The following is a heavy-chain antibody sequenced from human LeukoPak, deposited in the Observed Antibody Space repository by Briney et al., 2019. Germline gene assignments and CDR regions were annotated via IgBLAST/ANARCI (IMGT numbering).Heavy chain of an antibody. V-gene: IGHV3-23*01. D-gene: IGHD1-26*01. CDR3: ARTIAVGATFADY. CDR1: GFTFDDYA. Sequence: GGSLRLSCAASGFTFDDYAMSWVRQAPGKGLEWVSTISGSGGSTYYADSVKGRFTISRDNSKNTLYLQMNSLRAEDTAVYYCARTIAVGATFADYWGQGTLVTVSS. CDR2: ISGSGGST. J-gene: IGHJ4*02.